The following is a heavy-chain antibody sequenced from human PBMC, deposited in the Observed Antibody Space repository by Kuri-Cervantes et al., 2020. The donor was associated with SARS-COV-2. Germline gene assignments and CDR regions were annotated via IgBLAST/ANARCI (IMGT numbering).Heavy chain of an antibody. V-gene: IGHV1-46*01. Sequence: ASVKVSCKASGYTFTSYYIHWVRQAPGQGLEWMGIINPSGGSTNYAQKFQGRVTITADESTSTAYMELSSLRSEDTAVYYCARVEEYGDSYYYYYGMDVWGQGTTVTVSS. CDR2: INPSGGST. CDR1: GYTFTSYY. CDR3: ARVEEYGDSYYYYYGMDV. J-gene: IGHJ6*02. D-gene: IGHD4-17*01.